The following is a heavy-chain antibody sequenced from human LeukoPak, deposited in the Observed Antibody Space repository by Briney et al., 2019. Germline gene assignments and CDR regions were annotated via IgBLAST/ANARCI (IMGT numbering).Heavy chain of an antibody. CDR3: ATVSNIVVVPAAKGNFDYGMDV. Sequence: ASVKVSCKVSGYTLTELSMRWVRQAPGKGLEWMGGFDPEDGETIYAQKFQGRVTMTEDTSTDTAYMELSSLRSEDTAVYYCATVSNIVVVPAAKGNFDYGMDVWGQGTTVTVSS. CDR2: FDPEDGET. D-gene: IGHD2-2*01. J-gene: IGHJ6*02. V-gene: IGHV1-24*01. CDR1: GYTLTELS.